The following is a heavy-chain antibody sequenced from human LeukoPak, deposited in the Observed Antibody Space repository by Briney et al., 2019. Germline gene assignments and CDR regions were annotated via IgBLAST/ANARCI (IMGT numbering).Heavy chain of an antibody. V-gene: IGHV3-21*01. Sequence: GGSLRLSCAASGSTFSSHSMNWVRQAPGKGLEWVSSIASSSSHIYYADSVKGRFTISRDNGKNSLYLQMNSLRAEDTAVYYCARGSSADTTMGDYWGLGTLVTVSS. CDR3: ARGSSADTTMGDY. CDR1: GSTFSSHS. D-gene: IGHD5-18*01. CDR2: IASSSSHI. J-gene: IGHJ4*02.